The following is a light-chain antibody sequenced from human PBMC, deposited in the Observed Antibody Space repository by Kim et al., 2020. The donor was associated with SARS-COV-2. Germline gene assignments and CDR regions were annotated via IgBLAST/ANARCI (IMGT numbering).Light chain of an antibody. CDR2: EVS. CDR1: TSDVRYYNL. V-gene: IGLV2-23*02. J-gene: IGLJ2*01. CDR3: CSYAGSGIVV. Sequence: GQSITIACTGTTSDVRYYNLVSRYQQHPNKVPKLLIYEVSKRPSAVSSRFSGSKSGYTASLTISGLQAEDEADYYCCSYAGSGIVVFGGGTQLTVL.